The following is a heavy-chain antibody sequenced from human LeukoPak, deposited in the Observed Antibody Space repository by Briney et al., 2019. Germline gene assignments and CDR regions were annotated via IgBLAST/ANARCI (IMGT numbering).Heavy chain of an antibody. J-gene: IGHJ6*03. CDR1: GYTFTSNY. Sequence: ASVKVSCKAFGYTFTSNYMHWVRQAPGQGPEWMGVISPSGGSTTYAQKFQGRVTMTRNTSISTAYMELSSLRSEDTAVYYCARVGYVGTSYYMDVWGKGTTVTISS. V-gene: IGHV1-46*01. CDR2: ISPSGGST. CDR3: ARVGYVGTSYYMDV. D-gene: IGHD2-2*01.